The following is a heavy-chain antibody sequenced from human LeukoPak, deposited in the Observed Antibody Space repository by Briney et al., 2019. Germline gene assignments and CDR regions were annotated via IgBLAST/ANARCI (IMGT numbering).Heavy chain of an antibody. V-gene: IGHV1-18*01. Sequence: ASVKVSCKASGGTFSSYAINWLRQAPGQGLEWMGWINTYNGNTNYAQKLQGRVTMTTDTSTSTAYMELRSLRSDDTAVYYCARGGDGASDYFDYWGQGTLVTVSS. CDR2: INTYNGNT. CDR3: ARGGDGASDYFDY. D-gene: IGHD4-17*01. CDR1: GGTFSSYA. J-gene: IGHJ4*02.